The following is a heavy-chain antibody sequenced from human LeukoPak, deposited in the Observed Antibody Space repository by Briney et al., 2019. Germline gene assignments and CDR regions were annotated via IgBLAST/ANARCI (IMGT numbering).Heavy chain of an antibody. CDR2: IYHTGST. J-gene: IGHJ5*02. CDR1: GGSVSDYY. CDR3: ARDLPNYDFWTGYNWFDP. Sequence: SETLSLTCTISGGSVSDYYWSWIRQSPGKGLEWIGYIYHTGSTSYSPSLKSRVTISADTSQNQFSLKLSSVTAADTAVYYCARDLPNYDFWTGYNWFDPWGQGTLVTVSS. V-gene: IGHV4-59*02. D-gene: IGHD3-3*01.